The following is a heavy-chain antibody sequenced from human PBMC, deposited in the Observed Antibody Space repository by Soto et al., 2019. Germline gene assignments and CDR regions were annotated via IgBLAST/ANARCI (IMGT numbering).Heavy chain of an antibody. CDR1: GFTVSNNY. Sequence: EVQLVESGGGLIQPGGSLRLSCAVSGFTVSNNYMSWVRQAPGKGLEGVSVIYSGGYTAYGDSVKGRFTISRDNSKNTLYLKEDTLGADDAGVFYGAHQWGGGGYWGQGTLVTVSS. J-gene: IGHJ4*02. D-gene: IGHD1-26*01. CDR3: AHQWGGGGY. CDR2: IYSGGYT. V-gene: IGHV3-53*01.